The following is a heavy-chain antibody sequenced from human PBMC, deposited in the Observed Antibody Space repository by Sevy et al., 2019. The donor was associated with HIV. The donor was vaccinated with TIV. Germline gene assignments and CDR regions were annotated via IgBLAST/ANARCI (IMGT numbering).Heavy chain of an antibody. J-gene: IGHJ6*02. Sequence: ASVKVSCKASGYTFSSYGISWVRQAPGQGLEWMGWISDYNGYTNYAHKFQGRVTMSTETSTRTAYMELRSLRSDDTAVYFCAREGYYYRSGTYRPPNYYGMDVLGQGTAVTVSS. CDR2: ISDYNGYT. D-gene: IGHD3-10*01. CDR1: GYTFSSYG. CDR3: AREGYYYRSGTYRPPNYYGMDV. V-gene: IGHV1-18*01.